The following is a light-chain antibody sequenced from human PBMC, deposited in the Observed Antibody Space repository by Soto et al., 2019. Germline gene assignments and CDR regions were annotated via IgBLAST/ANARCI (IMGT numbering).Light chain of an antibody. CDR3: LLYDGGALV. V-gene: IGLV7-43*01. Sequence: QAVVTQEPSLTVSPGGTVTLTCASSTGAVTSGYYPNWFQQKPGQAPRALIYSTSNKQSWTPARFSGSLLGGKAALTLSGVQPEDEAEYYCLLYDGGALVFGGGTKVTVL. CDR2: STS. J-gene: IGLJ3*02. CDR1: TGAVTSGYY.